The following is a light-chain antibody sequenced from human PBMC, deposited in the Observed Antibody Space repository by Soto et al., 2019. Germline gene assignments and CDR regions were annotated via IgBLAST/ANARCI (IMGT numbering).Light chain of an antibody. CDR2: DST. V-gene: IGKV3-11*01. CDR1: QSIASH. Sequence: IVLTQSPATLSLSPGERATLSCRASQSIASHLAWYQQRPGQPPRLLIYDSTNRVAGISDTFSGSGSGTDFTLTISSLEPEDFAVYYCQQRGSWPITFGPGTKVDL. CDR3: QQRGSWPIT. J-gene: IGKJ3*01.